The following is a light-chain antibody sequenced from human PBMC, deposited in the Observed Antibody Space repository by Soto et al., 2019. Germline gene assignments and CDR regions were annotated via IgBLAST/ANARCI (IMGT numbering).Light chain of an antibody. CDR2: GAS. Sequence: EVVLTQSPGTLSLSPGERATLSCRASQSISSYLAWYQKKPGQAPRLLIYGASNRATGIPPRFSGSGSGTDFTLTISSLEPEDFAVYYCQQRSNWLTFGGGTKVDIK. CDR3: QQRSNWLT. V-gene: IGKV3-11*01. CDR1: QSISSY. J-gene: IGKJ4*01.